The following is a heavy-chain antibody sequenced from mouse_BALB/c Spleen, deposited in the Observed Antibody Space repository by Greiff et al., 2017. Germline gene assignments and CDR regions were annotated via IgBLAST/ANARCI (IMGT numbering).Heavy chain of an antibody. J-gene: IGHJ4*01. D-gene: IGHD2-10*01. CDR1: GFTFSDYY. Sequence: EVQLVESGGGLVKPGGSLKLSCAASGFTFSDYYMYWVRQTPEKRLEWVATISDGGSYTYYPDSVKGRFTISRDNAENNLYLQMSSLKSEDTAMYYCARVPAYYGTGYYAMDYWGQGTSVTVSS. V-gene: IGHV5-4*02. CDR3: ARVPAYYGTGYYAMDY. CDR2: ISDGGSYT.